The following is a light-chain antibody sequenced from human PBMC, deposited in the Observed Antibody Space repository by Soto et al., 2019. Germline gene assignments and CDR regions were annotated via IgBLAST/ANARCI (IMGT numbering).Light chain of an antibody. CDR3: SSYTSSGLYV. CDR1: SSDVGAYNY. V-gene: IGLV2-14*01. Sequence: QSVLTQPASVSGSPGQSVTISCTGTSSDVGAYNYVSWFQQHPGKAPKLMIYDVSNRPSGIPNRFSGSKSGNTASQTISGLQADDEADYYCSSYTSSGLYVFGTGTKVTVL. J-gene: IGLJ1*01. CDR2: DVS.